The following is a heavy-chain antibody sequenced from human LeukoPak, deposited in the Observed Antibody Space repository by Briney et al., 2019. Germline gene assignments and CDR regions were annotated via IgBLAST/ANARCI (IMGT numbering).Heavy chain of an antibody. CDR1: GYSFTGYW. Sequence: GESRKISCKGSGYSFTGYWIGWVRQMPGKGLGWMGIIYPGDSDTRYSPSFQGQVTISADKSISTAYLQWSSLKASDTAMYYCASPKGQYYSNLGSFSFNFWGQGTLVTVSS. V-gene: IGHV5-51*01. D-gene: IGHD3-10*01. CDR2: IYPGDSDT. J-gene: IGHJ4*02. CDR3: ASPKGQYYSNLGSFSFNF.